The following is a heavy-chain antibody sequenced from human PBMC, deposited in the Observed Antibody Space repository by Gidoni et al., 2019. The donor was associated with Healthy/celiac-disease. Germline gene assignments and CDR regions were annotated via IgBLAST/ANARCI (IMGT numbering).Heavy chain of an antibody. CDR1: GFTFSNAW. CDR3: TTAMSGYDGFDY. J-gene: IGHJ4*02. V-gene: IGHV3-15*01. D-gene: IGHD5-12*01. Sequence: EVQLVESGGGLVKPGGSLRLSCAASGFTFSNAWMSWVRQAPGKGLEWVGRIKSKTDGGTTDYAAPVKGRFTISRDDSKNTLYLQMNSLKTEDTAVYYCTTAMSGYDGFDYWGQGTLVTVSS. CDR2: IKSKTDGGTT.